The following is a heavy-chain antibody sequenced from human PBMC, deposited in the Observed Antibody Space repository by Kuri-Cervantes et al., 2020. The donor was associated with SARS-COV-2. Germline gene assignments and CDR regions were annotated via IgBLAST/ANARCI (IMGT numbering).Heavy chain of an antibody. CDR1: GFTFTGST. Sequence: SVKVSCKTSGFTFTGSTIQWVRQARGQGLEWIGWIVVGSGDTSYAQEFQDRVTITRDMSTATAYMELRTLRSEDTAVYFCSLDAFDYWGRGTLVTVSS. J-gene: IGHJ4*02. V-gene: IGHV1-58*02. CDR3: SLDAFDY. D-gene: IGHD2-8*01. CDR2: IVVGSGDT.